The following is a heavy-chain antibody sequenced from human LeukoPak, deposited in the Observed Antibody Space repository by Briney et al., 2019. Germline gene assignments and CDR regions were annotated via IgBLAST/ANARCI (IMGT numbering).Heavy chain of an antibody. J-gene: IGHJ3*02. V-gene: IGHV1-46*01. CDR2: INPTGGST. Sequence: ASVKVSCKASGYTFTSYYMHWVRQAPGQGLEWMGIINPTGGSTSNAQKFQGRVTMTRDTSTSTVYMDLSSLRSEDTAVYYCARGIAVAGTPDAFDIWGQGTLVTVAS. CDR3: ARGIAVAGTPDAFDI. CDR1: GYTFTSYY. D-gene: IGHD6-19*01.